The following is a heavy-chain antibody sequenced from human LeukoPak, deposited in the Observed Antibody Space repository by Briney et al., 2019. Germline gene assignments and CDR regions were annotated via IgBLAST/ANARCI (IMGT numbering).Heavy chain of an antibody. CDR1: GGSIRNYY. CDR2: TYTSGST. V-gene: IGHV4-4*07. CDR3: ARESKSYDGSGYYHDY. J-gene: IGHJ4*02. D-gene: IGHD3-22*01. Sequence: SETLSLTCTVSGGSIRNYYWSWIRQPAREGLEWIGRTYTSGSTDYNPSLKSPVTMSVDTSKNQFSLKLSSVTAADTAVYYCARESKSYDGSGYYHDYWGQGTLVTVSS.